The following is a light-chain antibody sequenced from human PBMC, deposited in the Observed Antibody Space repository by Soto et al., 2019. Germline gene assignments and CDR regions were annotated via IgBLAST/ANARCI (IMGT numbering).Light chain of an antibody. CDR1: QSISSY. CDR3: QQSYSTLFT. J-gene: IGKJ3*01. Sequence: DIQMTQSPSSLSASVGDIVTITCRASQSISSYLIWYHQKPGKAPKLLIYAASSLHSGVPSRFSGSGSATDFTLTISSLQPEDFATYYCQQSYSTLFTFGPGTKVDIK. CDR2: AAS. V-gene: IGKV1-39*01.